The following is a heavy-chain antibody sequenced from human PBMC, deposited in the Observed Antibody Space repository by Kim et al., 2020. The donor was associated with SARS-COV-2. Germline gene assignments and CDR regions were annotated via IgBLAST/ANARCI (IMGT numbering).Heavy chain of an antibody. CDR1: GFTFTSYA. CDR2: ISGSGFTT. J-gene: IGHJ6*02. D-gene: IGHD6-13*01. V-gene: IGHV3-23*01. CDR3: AKNIASAVYAMDV. Sequence: GGSLRLSCAASGFTFTSYAMTWVRQAPGKGLEWVAAISGSGFTTYYADSVKGRSTISRDNSGNTLHLQMNSLRVDDTALYYCAKNIASAVYAMDVWGQGTTVTVSS.